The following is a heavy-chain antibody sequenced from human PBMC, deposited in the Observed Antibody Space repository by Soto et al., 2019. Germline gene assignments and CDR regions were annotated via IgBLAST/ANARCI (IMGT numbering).Heavy chain of an antibody. V-gene: IGHV4-59*01. Sequence: SETLSLTCTVSGGSISSYYWSWIRQPPGKGLEWIGYIYYSGSTNYNPSPKSRVTISVDTSKNQFSLKLSSVTAADTAVYYCARLHLGYCSGGSCLDDYWGQGTLVTVSS. CDR3: ARLHLGYCSGGSCLDDY. D-gene: IGHD2-15*01. J-gene: IGHJ4*02. CDR2: IYYSGST. CDR1: GGSISSYY.